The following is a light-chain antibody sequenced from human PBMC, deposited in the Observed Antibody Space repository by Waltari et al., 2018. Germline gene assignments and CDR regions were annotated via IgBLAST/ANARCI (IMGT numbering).Light chain of an antibody. J-gene: IGKJ2*01. V-gene: IGKV1-5*03. CDR3: QQYATYHT. CDR1: QDIGPY. CDR2: KSS. Sequence: DIQMTQSPSTLSASVGDRVTITCRASQDIGPYLSWYQQKPGKDPNLLIYKSSILESGVPSRFSGSGSGPEFTLTITSLQPDDFATYYCQQYATYHTFGQGTKLEI.